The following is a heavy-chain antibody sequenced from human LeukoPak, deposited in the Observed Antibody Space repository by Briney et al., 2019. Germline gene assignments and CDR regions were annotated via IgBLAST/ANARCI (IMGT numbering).Heavy chain of an antibody. Sequence: PSQTLSLTCTVSGDSISSGDYYWSWIRQPAGKGLEWIGRISSSGSTNYNPSPKSRVTISVDTSKNQFSLKLSSVTAADTAVYYCARDRPYYDSSGPSSYYYYYYMDVWGKGTTVTISS. J-gene: IGHJ6*03. CDR2: ISSSGST. D-gene: IGHD3-22*01. CDR3: ARDRPYYDSSGPSSYYYYYYMDV. V-gene: IGHV4-61*02. CDR1: GDSISSGDYY.